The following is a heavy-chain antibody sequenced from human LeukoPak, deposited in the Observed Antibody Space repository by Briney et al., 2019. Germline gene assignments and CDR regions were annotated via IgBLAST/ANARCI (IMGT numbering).Heavy chain of an antibody. CDR1: GFTFDDYG. J-gene: IGHJ4*02. CDR3: ARDPLGYCSGGSCYSSHFDY. Sequence: PGGSLRLSCAASGFTFDDYGMSWVRQAPGKGLEWVSGINWNGGSTGYADSVKGRFTISRDNAKNSLYLQMNSLRAEDTALYYCARDPLGYCSGGSCYSSHFDYWGQGTLVTVSS. CDR2: INWNGGST. V-gene: IGHV3-20*04. D-gene: IGHD2-15*01.